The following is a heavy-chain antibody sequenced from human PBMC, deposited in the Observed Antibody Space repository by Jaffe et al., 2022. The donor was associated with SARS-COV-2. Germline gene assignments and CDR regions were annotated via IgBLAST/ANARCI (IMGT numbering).Heavy chain of an antibody. J-gene: IGHJ3*02. Sequence: QVQLQESGPGLVKPSETLSLTCTVSGGSISSYYWSWIRQPPGKGLEWIGYIYYSGSTNYNPSLKSRVTISVDTSKNQFSLKLSSVTAADTAVYYCAREVEAISAGQVAFDIWGQGTMVTVSS. D-gene: IGHD1-26*01. CDR2: IYYSGST. CDR3: AREVEAISAGQVAFDI. V-gene: IGHV4-59*01. CDR1: GGSISSYY.